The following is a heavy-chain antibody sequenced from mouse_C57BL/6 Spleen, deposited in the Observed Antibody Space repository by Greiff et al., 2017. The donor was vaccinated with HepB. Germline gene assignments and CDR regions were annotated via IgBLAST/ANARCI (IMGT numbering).Heavy chain of an antibody. Sequence: EVQLQQSGPELVKPGASVKMSCKASGYTFTDYNMHWVKQSHGKSLEWIGYINPNNGGTSYNQKFKGKATLTVNKSSSTAYMELRSLTSEDSAVYYCARGLYYDYSYAMDYWGQGTSVTVSS. CDR2: INPNNGGT. J-gene: IGHJ4*01. V-gene: IGHV1-22*01. D-gene: IGHD2-4*01. CDR3: ARGLYYDYSYAMDY. CDR1: GYTFTDYN.